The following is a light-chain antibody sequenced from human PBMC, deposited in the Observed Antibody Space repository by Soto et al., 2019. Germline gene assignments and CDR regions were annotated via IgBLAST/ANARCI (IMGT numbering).Light chain of an antibody. Sequence: QSALTQPASVSGSPGQSITISCTGSSSDIGAYNYVSWFQQYPGKAPKLIISEVSNRPSGVSNRFSGSKSGTAASLTISGLQTEDEADYFCSSYSISTAYLFGTGTKVTVL. CDR2: EVS. CDR1: SSDIGAYNY. V-gene: IGLV2-14*01. J-gene: IGLJ1*01. CDR3: SSYSISTAYL.